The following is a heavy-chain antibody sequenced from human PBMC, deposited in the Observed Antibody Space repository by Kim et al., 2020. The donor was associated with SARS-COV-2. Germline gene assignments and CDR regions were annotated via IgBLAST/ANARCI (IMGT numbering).Heavy chain of an antibody. CDR3: AKAIVKHIVVVTAILSYFDY. Sequence: GGSLRLSCAASGFTFSSYAMSWVRQAPGKGLEWVSAISGSGGSTYYADSVKGRFTISRDNSKNTLYLQMSSLRAEDTAVYYCAKAIVKHIVVVTAILSYFDYWGQGTLVTVSS. CDR2: ISGSGGST. CDR1: GFTFSSYA. D-gene: IGHD2-21*02. J-gene: IGHJ4*02. V-gene: IGHV3-23*01.